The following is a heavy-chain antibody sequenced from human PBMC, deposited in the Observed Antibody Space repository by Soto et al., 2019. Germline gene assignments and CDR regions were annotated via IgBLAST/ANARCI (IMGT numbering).Heavy chain of an antibody. CDR1: GFTFSSYS. Sequence: GGSLRLSCAASGFTFSSYSMNWVRQAPGKGLEWVSYISSSSSTIYYADSVKGRFTISRDNAKNSLYLQMNSLRAEDTAVYYCAPLIVGTGGFFDYWGQGTLVTVSS. J-gene: IGHJ4*02. V-gene: IGHV3-48*01. D-gene: IGHD3-16*02. CDR3: APLIVGTGGFFDY. CDR2: ISSSSSTI.